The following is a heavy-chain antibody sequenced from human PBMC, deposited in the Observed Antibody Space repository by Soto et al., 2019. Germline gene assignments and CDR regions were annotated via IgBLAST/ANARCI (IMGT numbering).Heavy chain of an antibody. CDR1: GGSISSGGYS. Sequence: SETLSLTCAVSGGSISSGGYSWGWIRQPPGKGLEWIGYIYHSGSTYYNPSLKSRVTISVDRSKNQFSLKLSSVTAADTAVYYCARVTDVWGQGTTVTVSS. V-gene: IGHV4-30-2*01. J-gene: IGHJ6*02. CDR2: IYHSGST. CDR3: ARVTDV.